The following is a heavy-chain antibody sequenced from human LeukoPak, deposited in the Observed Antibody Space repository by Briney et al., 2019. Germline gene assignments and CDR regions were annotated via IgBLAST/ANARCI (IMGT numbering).Heavy chain of an antibody. V-gene: IGHV1-69*13. CDR2: IIPIFGTA. CDR3: ARGGYDSRGRYYYMDV. CDR1: GYTFTSYG. Sequence: GASVKVPCKASGYTFTSYGISWVRQAPGQGLEWMGGIIPIFGTANYAQKFQGRVTITADESTSTAYMELSSLRSEDTAVYYCARGGYDSRGRYYYMDVWGKGTTVTISS. D-gene: IGHD5-12*01. J-gene: IGHJ6*03.